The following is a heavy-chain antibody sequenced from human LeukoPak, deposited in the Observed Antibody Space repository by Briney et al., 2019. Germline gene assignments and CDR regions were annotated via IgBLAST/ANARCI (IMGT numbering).Heavy chain of an antibody. CDR2: MNPNSGNA. J-gene: IGHJ4*02. CDR3: ARGLWESNYYDSSGYYSSQNFDY. CDR1: GYTFTSYD. D-gene: IGHD3-22*01. V-gene: IGHV1-8*01. Sequence: ASVKVSCKASGYTFTSYDINWVRQATGQGLEWMGWMNPNSGNAGYAQKFQGRVTMTRNTSISTAYMELSSLRSEDTAVYYCARGLWESNYYDSSGYYSSQNFDYWGQGTLVTVSS.